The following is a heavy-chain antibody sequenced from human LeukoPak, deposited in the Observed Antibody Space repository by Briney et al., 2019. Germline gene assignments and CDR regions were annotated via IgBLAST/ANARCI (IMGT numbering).Heavy chain of an antibody. J-gene: IGHJ5*02. CDR1: GGSISSSNW. D-gene: IGHD6-13*01. CDR3: ATELAAAGTGWFDP. V-gene: IGHV4-4*02. Sequence: PSGTLSLTCAVSGGSISSSNWWSWVRQPPGKGLEWIGEIYHSGSTNYNPSLKSRVTISVDTSKNQFSLKLSSVTAADTAVYYCATELAAAGTGWFDPWGQGTLVTVSS. CDR2: IYHSGST.